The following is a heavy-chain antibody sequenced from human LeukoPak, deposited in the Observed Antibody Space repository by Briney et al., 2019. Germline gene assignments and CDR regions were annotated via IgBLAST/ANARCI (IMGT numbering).Heavy chain of an antibody. J-gene: IGHJ4*02. V-gene: IGHV4-38-2*02. Sequence: PSETLSLTCTVSGYSISSGYYWGWIRQPPGKGLEWIGSIYHSGSTYYNPSLKSRVTISVDTSKNQFSLKLSSVTAADTAVYYCARDQLVGATRAGGSYFDYWGQGTLVTVSS. CDR2: IYHSGST. CDR1: GYSISSGYY. D-gene: IGHD1-26*01. CDR3: ARDQLVGATRAGGSYFDY.